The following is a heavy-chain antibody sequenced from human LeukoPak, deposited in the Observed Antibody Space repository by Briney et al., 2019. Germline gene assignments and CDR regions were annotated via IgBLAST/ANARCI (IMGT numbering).Heavy chain of an antibody. CDR3: ARVCSSGWYNGRPNDAFDI. J-gene: IGHJ3*02. V-gene: IGHV3-20*04. D-gene: IGHD6-19*01. Sequence: GGSLRLSCAASGFTFDGYGMSWVRQAPGKGLEWVSGINWNGGSTGYADSVKGRFTISRDNAKNSLYLQMNSLRAEDTALYYCARVCSSGWYNGRPNDAFDIWGQGTMVTVSS. CDR1: GFTFDGYG. CDR2: INWNGGST.